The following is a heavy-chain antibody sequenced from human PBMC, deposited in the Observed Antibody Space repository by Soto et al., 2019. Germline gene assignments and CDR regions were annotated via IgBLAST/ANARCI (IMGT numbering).Heavy chain of an antibody. Sequence: TLSLTCTVSGGSISSDYWSWIRQPPGKGLEWIGYVYYRGSTNYNPSLKSRVTTSVDTSKNQFSLTLSSVTAADTAVYYCARAGGYCDGGNCFNWFDPWGQGTLVTVSS. J-gene: IGHJ5*02. D-gene: IGHD2-15*01. CDR2: VYYRGST. V-gene: IGHV4-59*01. CDR1: GGSISSDY. CDR3: ARAGGYCDGGNCFNWFDP.